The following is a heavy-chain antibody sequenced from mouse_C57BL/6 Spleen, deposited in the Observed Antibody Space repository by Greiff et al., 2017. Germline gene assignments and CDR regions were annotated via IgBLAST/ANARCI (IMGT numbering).Heavy chain of an antibody. CDR2: INPGSGGT. V-gene: IGHV1-54*01. CDR3: AYSSGPLGY. CDR1: GYAFTNYL. J-gene: IGHJ4*01. Sequence: VQLQQSGAELVRPGTSVKVSCKASGYAFTNYLIGWVKQRPGQGLEWIGVINPGSGGTNYNEKFKGKATLTADKSSSTAYMQLSSLTSEDSAVYFCAYSSGPLGYWGQGTSVTVSS. D-gene: IGHD3-2*02.